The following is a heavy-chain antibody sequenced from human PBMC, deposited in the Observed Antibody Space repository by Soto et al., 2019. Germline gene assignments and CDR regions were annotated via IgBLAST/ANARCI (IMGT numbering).Heavy chain of an antibody. CDR1: GYTFTGYY. D-gene: IGHD3-22*01. J-gene: IGHJ5*02. V-gene: IGHV1-2*04. CDR2: INPNSGGT. Sequence: ASVKVSCKASGYTFTGYYMHWVRQAPGQGLEWMGWINPNSGGTNYAQKFQGWVTMTRDTSISTAYMELSRLRSDDTAVYYCARVVHDSSGYYYWFDPWGQGTLVTVSS. CDR3: ARVVHDSSGYYYWFDP.